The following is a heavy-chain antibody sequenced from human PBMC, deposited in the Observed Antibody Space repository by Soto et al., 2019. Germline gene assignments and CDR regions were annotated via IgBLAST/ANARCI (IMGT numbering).Heavy chain of an antibody. CDR1: GFTFSSYA. CDR3: AKDPYDYGGNGPNPKYYSYGMDV. Sequence: GGSLRLSCAASGFTFSSYAMSWVRQAPGKGLEWVSAFSGSGGSTYYVDSVKGRFTISRDNSKNTLYLQMNSLRAEDTAVYYCAKDPYDYGGNGPNPKYYSYGMDVWGQGTSVTVSS. D-gene: IGHD4-17*01. CDR2: FSGSGGST. V-gene: IGHV3-23*01. J-gene: IGHJ6*02.